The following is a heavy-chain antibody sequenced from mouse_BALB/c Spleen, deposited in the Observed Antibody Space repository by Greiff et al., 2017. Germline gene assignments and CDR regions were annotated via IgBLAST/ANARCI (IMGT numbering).Heavy chain of an antibody. CDR2: ISYSGST. CDR3: ARSYGSSWGYYFDY. D-gene: IGHD1-1*01. J-gene: IGHJ2*01. Sequence: GQLKESGPSLVKPSQTLSLTCSVTGDSITSGYWNWIRKFPGNKLEYMGYISYSGSTYYNPSLKSRISITRDTSKNQYYLQLNSVTTEDTATYYCARSYGSSWGYYFDYWGQGTTLTVSS. CDR1: GDSITSGY. V-gene: IGHV3-8*02.